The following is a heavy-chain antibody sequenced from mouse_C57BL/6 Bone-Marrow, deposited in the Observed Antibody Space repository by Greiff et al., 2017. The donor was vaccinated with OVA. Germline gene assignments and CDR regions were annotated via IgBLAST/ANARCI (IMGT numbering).Heavy chain of an antibody. Sequence: VQLQQPGAELVKPGASVKLSCKASGYTFTSYWMHWVKQRPGQGLEWIGMIHPNCGSTNYNEKVKSKATLTVDKSSSTAYMQLSSLTSEDSAVYYGARWIYYDYGFDYGGQGTTLTVSA. CDR2: IHPNCGST. CDR3: ARWIYYDYGFDY. D-gene: IGHD2-4*01. J-gene: IGHJ2*01. V-gene: IGHV1-64*01. CDR1: GYTFTSYW.